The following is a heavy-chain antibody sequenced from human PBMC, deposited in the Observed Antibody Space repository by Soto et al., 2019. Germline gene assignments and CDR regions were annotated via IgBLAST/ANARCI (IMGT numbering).Heavy chain of an antibody. J-gene: IGHJ4*02. CDR2: ISSSSSDI. D-gene: IGHD6-19*01. CDR1: GFTFSSYS. V-gene: IGHV3-21*01. CDR3: AWDPAVAGHFDY. Sequence: EVQLVESGGGLVKPGGSLRLSCAASGFTFSSYSMNWVRQAPGKGLEWVSSISSSSSDIYYADSVKGRFIISRDNAKNPLYLQTNSLRAEDTAVSCCAWDPAVAGHFDYWGRGPLVTVAS.